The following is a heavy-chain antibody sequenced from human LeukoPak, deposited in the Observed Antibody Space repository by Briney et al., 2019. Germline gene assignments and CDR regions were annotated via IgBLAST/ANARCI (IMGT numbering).Heavy chain of an antibody. D-gene: IGHD6-19*01. Sequence: ASVKVSCKASGYTFTSYYMHWVRQAPGQGLEWMGIINPSGGSTSYAQKFQGRVTMTRDTSTSTVYVELSSLRSEDTAVYYCARDLTEQAVAGPGDAFDIWGQGTMVTVSS. CDR2: INPSGGST. CDR3: ARDLTEQAVAGPGDAFDI. CDR1: GYTFTSYY. J-gene: IGHJ3*02. V-gene: IGHV1-46*01.